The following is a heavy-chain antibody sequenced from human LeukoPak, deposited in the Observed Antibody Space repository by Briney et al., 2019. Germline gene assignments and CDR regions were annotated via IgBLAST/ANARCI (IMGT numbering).Heavy chain of an antibody. V-gene: IGHV3-23*01. J-gene: IGHJ4*02. CDR1: GFTFNTHA. CDR3: AKDRPNFYETSGAYYKPKGDF. D-gene: IGHD3-10*01. Sequence: GGPLRLSCEASGFTFNTHAMSWVRQAPEKGLEWVASVTSSGRTPYYADSVRGRFTITRDNSKNTLYLQMNSLRGEDTAVYYCAKDRPNFYETSGAYYKPKGDFWGQGSLVTVSS. CDR2: VTSSGRTP.